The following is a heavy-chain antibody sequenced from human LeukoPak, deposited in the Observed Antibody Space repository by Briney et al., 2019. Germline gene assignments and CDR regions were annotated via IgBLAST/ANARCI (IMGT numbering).Heavy chain of an antibody. Sequence: GGSLRLSCAASRFTFSTYWMHWVRQAPGKGLVWVSRINSDGSSTDYADSVKGRFTISRDNAKNTLYLQMNSLRAEDTAVYYCAKGALAFYYGSGSYYRLQYNWFDPWGQGTLVTVSS. CDR1: RFTFSTYW. J-gene: IGHJ5*02. D-gene: IGHD3-10*01. CDR2: INSDGSST. CDR3: AKGALAFYYGSGSYYRLQYNWFDP. V-gene: IGHV3-74*01.